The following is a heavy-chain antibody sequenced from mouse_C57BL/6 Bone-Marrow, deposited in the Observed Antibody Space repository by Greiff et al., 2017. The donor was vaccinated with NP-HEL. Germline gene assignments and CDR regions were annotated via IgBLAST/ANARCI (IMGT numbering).Heavy chain of an antibody. V-gene: IGHV12-3*01. D-gene: IGHD2-3*01. CDR1: GFPITSCYY. Sequence: VQGVESGPGLVKPSQSLFLTCSITGFPITSCYYWFWIRQSPGKPLEWMGYITHSGETFYNPSFQSPISITRDTSKNQFFLQLNSVTTEDTAMYYCAGDYDGYWYFDVWGTGTTVTVSS. CDR3: AGDYDGYWYFDV. CDR2: ITHSGET. J-gene: IGHJ1*03.